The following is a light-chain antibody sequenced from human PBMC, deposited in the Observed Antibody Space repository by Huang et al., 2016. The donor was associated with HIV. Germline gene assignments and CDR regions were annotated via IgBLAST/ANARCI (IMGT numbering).Light chain of an antibody. J-gene: IGKJ3*01. CDR1: QSIFYSSSNKNY. V-gene: IGKV4-1*01. CDR3: QQYYIVPFT. CDR2: WAS. Sequence: DIRMTQSPDSLAVSLGERATINCKSSQSIFYSSSNKNYLGWYQQKVGQPPKLLIYWASTRESGVPDRFSGSGSGTDFTLTSSSLQAEDVAVYYCQQYYIVPFTFGPGTRVEIK.